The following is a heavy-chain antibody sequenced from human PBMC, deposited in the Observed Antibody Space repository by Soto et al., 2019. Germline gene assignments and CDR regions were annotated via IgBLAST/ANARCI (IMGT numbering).Heavy chain of an antibody. J-gene: IGHJ4*02. CDR1: GGSVSSGSYY. V-gene: IGHV4-61*01. D-gene: IGHD3-16*02. Sequence: SETLSLTCTVSGGSVSSGSYYWSWIRQPPGKGLEWIGYIYYSGSTNYNPSLKSRVTISVDTSKNQFSLKLSSVTAADTAVYYCARDTGSYDYVWGSYRSGYFDYWGQGTLVTVSS. CDR2: IYYSGST. CDR3: ARDTGSYDYVWGSYRSGYFDY.